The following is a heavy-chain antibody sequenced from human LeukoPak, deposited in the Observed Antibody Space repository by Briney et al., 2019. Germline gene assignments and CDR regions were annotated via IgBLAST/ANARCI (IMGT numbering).Heavy chain of an antibody. CDR3: ARSSPAMVRGVNDAFDI. J-gene: IGHJ3*02. V-gene: IGHV4-59*01. D-gene: IGHD3-10*01. CDR2: IYYSGNT. CDR1: GGSISSYY. Sequence: PSETLSLTCTVSGGSISSYYWSWIRQPPGKGLEWIGYIYYSGNTNYNPSLKSRVTISVDTSKNQFSLKLSSVTAADTAVYYCARSSPAMVRGVNDAFDIWGQGTMVTVSS.